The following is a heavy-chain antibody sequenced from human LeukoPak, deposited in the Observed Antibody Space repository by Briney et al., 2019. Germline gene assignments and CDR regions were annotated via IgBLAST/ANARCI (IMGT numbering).Heavy chain of an antibody. Sequence: VGSLRLSCAASGFTLGTYFMHWVCQAPDKGLEWVAVISHDGRNNYSAYYAKGRLILSRDNSKNTLYLQRNSLRAEDTAVYYCAKDAGSLGSRDGRWNWFASWGQGTLVTVSS. D-gene: IGHD5-24*01. J-gene: IGHJ5*01. V-gene: IGHV3-30*18. CDR3: AKDAGSLGSRDGRWNWFAS. CDR2: ISHDGRNN. CDR1: GFTLGTYF.